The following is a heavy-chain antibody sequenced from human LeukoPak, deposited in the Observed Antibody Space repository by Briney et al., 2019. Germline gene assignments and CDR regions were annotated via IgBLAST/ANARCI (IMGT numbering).Heavy chain of an antibody. V-gene: IGHV1-69*13. CDR1: GGTFSSYA. Sequence: EASVKVSCKASGGTFSSYAISWVRQAPGQGLEWMGGIIPIFGTANYAQKFQGRVTITADESTSTAYMELSSLRSEDTAVYYCAREYSSSSGGWFDPWGQGTLVTVSS. D-gene: IGHD6-6*01. CDR2: IIPIFGTA. J-gene: IGHJ5*02. CDR3: AREYSSSSGGWFDP.